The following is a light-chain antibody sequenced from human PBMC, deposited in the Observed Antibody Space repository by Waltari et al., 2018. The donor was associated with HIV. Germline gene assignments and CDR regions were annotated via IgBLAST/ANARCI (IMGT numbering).Light chain of an antibody. CDR3: QSYESSLSGYVV. V-gene: IGLV1-40*01. J-gene: IGLJ2*01. Sequence: QSVLTQPPSVSGAPGQRVTISCTGSSSNIGAGYDVHWYQQLPGTAPKLLIYGNSNRPSGVPDRVSGSKSGTSASLAITGLQAEDEADYYCQSYESSLSGYVVFGGGTKLTVL. CDR2: GNS. CDR1: SSNIGAGYD.